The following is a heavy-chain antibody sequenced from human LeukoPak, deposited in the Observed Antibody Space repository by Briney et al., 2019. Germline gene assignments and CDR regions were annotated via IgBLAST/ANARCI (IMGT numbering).Heavy chain of an antibody. J-gene: IGHJ5*02. CDR2: VNPNTGGT. D-gene: IGHD3-16*01. V-gene: IGHV1-2*02. CDR3: ARNLGEGFDP. Sequence: ASVKVSCKASGYTFTGHYIDWVRQAPGQGLEWMGWVNPNTGGTNYAQKFQGRVTITSDTPITTAYMELSSLTSDDTAVYYCARNLGEGFDPWGQGTLVTVSS. CDR1: GYTFTGHY.